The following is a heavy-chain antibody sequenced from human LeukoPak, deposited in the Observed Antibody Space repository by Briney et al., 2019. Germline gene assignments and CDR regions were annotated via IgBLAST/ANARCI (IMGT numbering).Heavy chain of an antibody. CDR1: GFTFSNYG. V-gene: IGHV3-33*08. Sequence: GGSLRLSCAASGFTFSNYGMHWVRQAPGKGLEWVAAIQYDGSKNYYADSVKGRFTISRDDSRNTLYVQMNSLRVDDTAVYYCARDDCSSPICLAYWGQGTLVTVSS. CDR2: IQYDGSKN. D-gene: IGHD2-2*01. CDR3: ARDDCSSPICLAY. J-gene: IGHJ4*02.